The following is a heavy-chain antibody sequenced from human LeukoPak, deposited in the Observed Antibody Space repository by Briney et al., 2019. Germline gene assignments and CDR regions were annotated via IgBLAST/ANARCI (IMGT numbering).Heavy chain of an antibody. V-gene: IGHV4-59*01. CDR2: IYYSGST. D-gene: IGHD6-13*01. CDR1: GDSISSYY. Sequence: PSETLSLTCTVSGDSISSYYWSWIRQPPGKGLEWIGYIYYSGSTNYNPSLKSRVTISVDTSKNQFSLKLSSVTAADTAVYYCARSWSGSSWYSGDYYYYMDVWGKGTTVTVSS. J-gene: IGHJ6*03. CDR3: ARSWSGSSWYSGDYYYYMDV.